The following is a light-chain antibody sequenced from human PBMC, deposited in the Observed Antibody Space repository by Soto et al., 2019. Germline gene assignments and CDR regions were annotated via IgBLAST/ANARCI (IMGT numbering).Light chain of an antibody. J-gene: IGKJ4*01. CDR2: DAS. V-gene: IGKV1-5*01. CDR3: QQCYTPFT. Sequence: DIQMTQSPSTLSASVGDRVAITCRASQNIGSRLAWYQQKPDEAPKPLIYDASSLESGVPSRFGGSGYGTDCTLIISSLQPDDFATYYCQQCYTPFTFGGGTKVEI. CDR1: QNIGSR.